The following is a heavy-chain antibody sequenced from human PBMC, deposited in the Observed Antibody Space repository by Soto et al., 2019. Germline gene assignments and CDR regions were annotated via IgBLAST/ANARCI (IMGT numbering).Heavy chain of an antibody. CDR3: SKGDCSGGSCYFSAFDL. J-gene: IGHJ3*01. D-gene: IGHD2-15*01. Sequence: QVQLVESGGGVVQPGRSLRLSCAASGFTFSSYGMHWVRQDPGKGLEWVAVISYDGTNNYYTESVKGRFTISRDNAKNTLFLQMNSLRAEDTAVYFCSKGDCSGGSCYFSAFDLWGQGTMVTVSS. CDR1: GFTFSSYG. CDR2: ISYDGTNN. V-gene: IGHV3-30*18.